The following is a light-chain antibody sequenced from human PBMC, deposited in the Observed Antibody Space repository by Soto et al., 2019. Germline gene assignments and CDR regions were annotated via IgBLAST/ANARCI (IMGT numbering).Light chain of an antibody. CDR3: QQANSFPLT. Sequence: IPTTQSPSFLSASVGDRDTIACRASQGISTWVVWYQQKPGAAPKLLIHSSSNLQSGVPSRFSGSGSGTDFTLTISSLQPEDFATYYCQQANSFPLTFGPGTKVDIK. J-gene: IGKJ3*01. CDR2: SSS. CDR1: QGISTW. V-gene: IGKV1-12*01.